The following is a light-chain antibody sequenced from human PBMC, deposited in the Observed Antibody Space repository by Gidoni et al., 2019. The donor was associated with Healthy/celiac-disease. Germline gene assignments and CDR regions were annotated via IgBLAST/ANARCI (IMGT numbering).Light chain of an antibody. V-gene: IGLV3-19*01. CDR2: GKS. J-gene: IGLJ3*02. CDR3: NSRDSSGNLLWV. CDR1: SLRRYY. Sequence: SSELTQDPAVSVALGQTVRITCQGDSLRRYYASWYQQKPGQAPVLVIYGKSNRPSGIPDRFSGSSSGNTASLTSTGAQAEDEADYYCNSRDSSGNLLWVFGGGTNLTVL.